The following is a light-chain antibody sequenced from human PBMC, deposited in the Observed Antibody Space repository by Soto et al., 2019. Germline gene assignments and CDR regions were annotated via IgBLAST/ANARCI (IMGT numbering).Light chain of an antibody. Sequence: HSVLTQPASVSGSPGQSITISCTGTSSDVGGYNYVCWYQQHPGKAPKLMIYDVSNRPSGVSNRFSGSKSGNTASLTISGLQAEDEADYYCSSYTSSSTLYVFGTGTKVTVL. CDR3: SSYTSSSTLYV. CDR2: DVS. J-gene: IGLJ1*01. CDR1: SSDVGGYNY. V-gene: IGLV2-14*01.